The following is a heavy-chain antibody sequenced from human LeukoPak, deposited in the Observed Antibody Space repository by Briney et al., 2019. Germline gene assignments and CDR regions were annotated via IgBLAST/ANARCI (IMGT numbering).Heavy chain of an antibody. CDR3: AELGITMIGGV. CDR1: GFTFISYS. D-gene: IGHD3-10*02. V-gene: IGHV3-21*01. Sequence: GGSLRLSCAASGFTFISYSMNWVRQAPGKGLEWVSSISSSSSYIYYADSVKGRFTISRDNAENSLYLQTNSLRAEDTAVYYCAELGITMIGGVWGKGTTVTISS. J-gene: IGHJ6*04. CDR2: ISSSSSYI.